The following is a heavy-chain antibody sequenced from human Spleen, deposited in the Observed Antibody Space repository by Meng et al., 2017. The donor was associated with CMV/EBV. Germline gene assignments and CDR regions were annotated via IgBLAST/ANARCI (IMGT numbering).Heavy chain of an antibody. Sequence: GGSLRLSCAAPGFTFSSYWMSWVRQAPGKGLEWVANIKQDGSEKYYVDSVRGRFTISRDNAKNSLYLQMNSLRAEDTAVYYCAREVVVPGSLYNWFDPWGQGTLVTVSS. V-gene: IGHV3-7*01. CDR3: AREVVVPGSLYNWFDP. J-gene: IGHJ5*02. D-gene: IGHD2-2*01. CDR1: GFTFSSYW. CDR2: IKQDGSEK.